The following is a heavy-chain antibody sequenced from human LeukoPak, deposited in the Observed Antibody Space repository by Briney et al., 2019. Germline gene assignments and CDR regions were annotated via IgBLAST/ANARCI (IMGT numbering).Heavy chain of an antibody. D-gene: IGHD1-26*01. CDR3: ATSPSVLGGATTEYFQH. CDR1: GYTLTELS. CDR2: FDPEDGET. Sequence: GASVKVSCKVSGYTLTELSMHWVRQAPGKGLEWIGGFDPEDGETIYAQKFQGRVTITEDTSTDTAYMELSSLRSEDTAVYYCATSPSVLGGATTEYFQHWGQGTLVTVSS. J-gene: IGHJ1*01. V-gene: IGHV1-24*01.